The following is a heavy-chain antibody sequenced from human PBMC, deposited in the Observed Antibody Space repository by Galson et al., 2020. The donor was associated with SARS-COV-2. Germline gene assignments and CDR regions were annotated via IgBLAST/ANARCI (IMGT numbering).Heavy chain of an antibody. Sequence: GGSLRLCCAASGFTFSIYALHWVRQAPGKGLEWVALISYDGSNKYYADSVKGRFTISRDNSKNTLFLQMNSLRPEDTAMFYCARSLSGSYHAFDIWGHGTMVTVSS. CDR1: GFTFSIYA. J-gene: IGHJ3*02. D-gene: IGHD1-26*01. CDR3: ARSLSGSYHAFDI. V-gene: IGHV3-30*04. CDR2: ISYDGSNK.